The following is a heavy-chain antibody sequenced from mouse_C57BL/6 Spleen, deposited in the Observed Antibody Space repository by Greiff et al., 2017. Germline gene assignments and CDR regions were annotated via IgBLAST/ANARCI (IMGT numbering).Heavy chain of an antibody. CDR1: GFSFNTYA. CDR3: VRSSNPHAMDY. Sequence: EVKLMESGGGLVQPKGSLKLSCAASGFSFNTYAMNWVRQAPGKGLEWVARIRSKSNNYATYYADSVKDRFTISRDDSESMLYLQMNNLKTEDTAMYYCVRSSNPHAMDYWGQGTSVTVSS. D-gene: IGHD2-5*01. V-gene: IGHV10-1*01. J-gene: IGHJ4*01. CDR2: IRSKSNNYAT.